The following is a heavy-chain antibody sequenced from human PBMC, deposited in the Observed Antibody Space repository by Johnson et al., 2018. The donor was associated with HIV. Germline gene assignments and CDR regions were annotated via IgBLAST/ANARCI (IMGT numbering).Heavy chain of an antibody. J-gene: IGHJ3*02. Sequence: ESGGGVVQPGGSLRLSCAASGFTFDDYAMHWVRQVPGKGLEWVSGISWNSGSIGYADSVKGRFTISRDNSKNTLYLQMNSLIAEDTAVYYCAKDYFGITIFPYAFDIWGQGTMVTVSS. CDR1: GFTFDDYA. D-gene: IGHD3-3*01. V-gene: IGHV3-9*01. CDR2: ISWNSGSI. CDR3: AKDYFGITIFPYAFDI.